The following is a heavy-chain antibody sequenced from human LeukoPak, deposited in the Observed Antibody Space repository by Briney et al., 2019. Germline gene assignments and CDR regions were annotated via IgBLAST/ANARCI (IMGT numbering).Heavy chain of an antibody. Sequence: SETLSLTCAVSGWSFSGYYWSWIRQSPGKGLEWIGEINYSGTTNYNPSIKCRVTISVDTSKNQFSLMLSSVPAADTAVDYCSIQQPGISVPGTIYAFDIWGQGTMVTVSS. D-gene: IGHD6-13*01. CDR2: INYSGTT. CDR1: GWSFSGYY. CDR3: SIQQPGISVPGTIYAFDI. V-gene: IGHV4-34*01. J-gene: IGHJ3*02.